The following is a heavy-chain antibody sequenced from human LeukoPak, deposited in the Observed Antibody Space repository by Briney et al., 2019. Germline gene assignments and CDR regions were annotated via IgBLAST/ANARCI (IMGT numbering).Heavy chain of an antibody. Sequence: GESLKISCKGSGYSFTSYWIGWVRQMPGKGLEWMGIIYPGDSDTRYSPSFQGQVTISADKSISTAYLQWSSLKASDTAMYYCARLPVVWGARHRGLDYWGQGTLVTVSS. D-gene: IGHD3-16*01. V-gene: IGHV5-51*01. CDR3: ARLPVVWGARHRGLDY. CDR2: IYPGDSDT. CDR1: GYSFTSYW. J-gene: IGHJ4*02.